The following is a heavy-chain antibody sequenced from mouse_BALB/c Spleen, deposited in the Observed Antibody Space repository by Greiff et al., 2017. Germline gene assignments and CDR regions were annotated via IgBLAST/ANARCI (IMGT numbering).Heavy chain of an antibody. CDR2: IDPYYGGT. CDR3: ARTYYRTGIDYYAMDY. J-gene: IGHJ4*01. D-gene: IGHD2-14*01. V-gene: IGHV1-39*01. CDR1: GYSFTGYN. Sequence: EVKLQESGPELEKPGASVKISCKASGYSFTGYNMNWVKQSNGKSLEWIGNIDPYYGGTSYNQKFKGKATLTVDKSSSTAYMQLKSLTSEDSAVYYCARTYYRTGIDYYAMDYWGQGTSVTVSS.